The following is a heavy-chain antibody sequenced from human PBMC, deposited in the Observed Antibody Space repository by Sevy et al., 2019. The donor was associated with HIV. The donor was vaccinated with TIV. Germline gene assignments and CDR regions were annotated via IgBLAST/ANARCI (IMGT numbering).Heavy chain of an antibody. V-gene: IGHV3-23*01. Sequence: GGSLRLSCAASGFTLTSYTMNWVRQAPGKGLEWVASISATGGSTYYADSVKGRFTISRDVSKGTLYLQMNSLTAEDTAIFYCAQTLQKLPFHPHYFDYWGQGTLVTVSS. D-gene: IGHD2-21*02. CDR3: AQTLQKLPFHPHYFDY. J-gene: IGHJ4*02. CDR2: ISATGGST. CDR1: GFTLTSYT.